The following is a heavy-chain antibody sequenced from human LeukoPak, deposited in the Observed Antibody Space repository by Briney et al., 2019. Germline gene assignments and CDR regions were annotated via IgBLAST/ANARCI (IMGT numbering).Heavy chain of an antibody. Sequence: GGSLRLSCAASEFTFSNYAMNWVRQAPGKGLEWVSGISGGGGSTYYADSVKGRFTISRDNSKNTLYLQMNSLRAEDTAVYYCAKASTKTSGSYYYWGQGTLVTVSS. CDR2: ISGGGGST. CDR1: EFTFSNYA. J-gene: IGHJ4*02. V-gene: IGHV3-23*01. D-gene: IGHD1-26*01. CDR3: AKASTKTSGSYYY.